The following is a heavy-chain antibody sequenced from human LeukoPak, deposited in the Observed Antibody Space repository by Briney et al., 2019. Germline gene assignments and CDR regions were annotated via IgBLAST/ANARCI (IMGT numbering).Heavy chain of an antibody. CDR1: GGSMSRHY. J-gene: IGHJ4*02. CDR2: ISYIGST. Sequence: PSETLSLTCTVSGGSMSRHYWTWIRQPPGKGLEWLGYISYIGSTNYSPSLKSRVTISVDTSKNQFSLKLSSVTAADTAVYYCARAPGYSGYDSSFDYWGQGTLVTVSS. D-gene: IGHD5-12*01. CDR3: ARAPGYSGYDSSFDY. V-gene: IGHV4-59*08.